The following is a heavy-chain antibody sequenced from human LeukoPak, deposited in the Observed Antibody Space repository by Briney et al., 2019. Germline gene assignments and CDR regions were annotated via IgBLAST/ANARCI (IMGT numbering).Heavy chain of an antibody. Sequence: GGSLRLSCAASGFRFSSYWMSWVRQAPGKGLEWVANINQDRSEKNYVDSVKGRFTISRDNARNSLDLQMNSLRVEDTAVYYCARYANGEWQGHYAFDIWGHGTMVTVSS. V-gene: IGHV3-7*01. D-gene: IGHD2-8*01. J-gene: IGHJ3*02. CDR1: GFRFSSYW. CDR2: INQDRSEK. CDR3: ARYANGEWQGHYAFDI.